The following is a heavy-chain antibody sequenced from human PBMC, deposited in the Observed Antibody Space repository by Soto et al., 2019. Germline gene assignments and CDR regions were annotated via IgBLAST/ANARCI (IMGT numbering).Heavy chain of an antibody. J-gene: IGHJ6*02. D-gene: IGHD6-13*01. Sequence: QITLKESGPTLVKPTQTLTLTCTFSGFSLSTSGVGVGWIRQPPGKALEWLALIYWNDDKRYSPSLKSRLTITKDTSKNQVVLTMTNMDPVDTAIYYCAHRRGIAAAGENYYYYGMDVWGQGTTVTVSS. V-gene: IGHV2-5*01. CDR1: GFSLSTSGVG. CDR2: IYWNDDK. CDR3: AHRRGIAAAGENYYYYGMDV.